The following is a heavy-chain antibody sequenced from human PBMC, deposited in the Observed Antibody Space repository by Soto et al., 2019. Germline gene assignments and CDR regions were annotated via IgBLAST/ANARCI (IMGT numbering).Heavy chain of an antibody. CDR2: ISWNSGSI. J-gene: IGHJ6*02. CDR1: GFTFSSYP. D-gene: IGHD1-26*01. Sequence: EVQLLESGGGLVQPGGSLRLSCAASGFTFSSYPMSWVRQAPGKGLEWVSSISWNSGSIGYADSVKGRFTISRDNAKNSLYLQKSSLRDEDTALYYCGKDGAGEWEPARTVHYGMDVWGQGTTVTVSS. CDR3: GKDGAGEWEPARTVHYGMDV. V-gene: IGHV3-9*01.